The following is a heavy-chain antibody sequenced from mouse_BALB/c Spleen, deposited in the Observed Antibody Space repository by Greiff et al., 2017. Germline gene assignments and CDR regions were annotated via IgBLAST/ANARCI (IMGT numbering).Heavy chain of an antibody. D-gene: IGHD3-3*01. V-gene: IGHV3-6*02. Sequence: EVKLMESGPGLVKPSQSLSLTCSVTGYSITSGYYWNWIRQFPGNKREWMGYISYDGSNNYNPSLKNRISITRYTSKNQFFLKLNSVTTEDTATYYCAREGDREYWGQGTTLTVSS. J-gene: IGHJ2*01. CDR2: ISYDGSN. CDR1: GYSITSGYY. CDR3: AREGDREY.